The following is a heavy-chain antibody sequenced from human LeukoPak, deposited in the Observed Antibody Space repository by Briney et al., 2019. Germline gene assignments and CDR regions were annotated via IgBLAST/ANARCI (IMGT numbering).Heavy chain of an antibody. V-gene: IGHV3-7*03. D-gene: IGHD1-26*01. Sequence: GGSLRLSCAASGFTFSSYWMSWVRQAPWKGLEWVANINKDAGEKYYGDSVKGRFTISRDNAKNSLYLQMNSLRADDTAVYYCVKDSPPRYSGSPPAYWGQGTLVTVSS. CDR3: VKDSPPRYSGSPPAY. CDR1: GFTFSSYW. CDR2: INKDAGEK. J-gene: IGHJ4*02.